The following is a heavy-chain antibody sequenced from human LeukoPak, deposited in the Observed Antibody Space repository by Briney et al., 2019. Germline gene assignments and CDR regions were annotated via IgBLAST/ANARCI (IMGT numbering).Heavy chain of an antibody. Sequence: GGSLRLSCAASGFSFSSYEMNWVRQAPGKGLEWISYISASGTLTHYADSVEGRFTISRDNAKNSLYLQMNSLRGEDTAVYYCAREEAFGWWLSDSIDYWGQGTLVTVSS. CDR2: ISASGTLT. J-gene: IGHJ4*02. D-gene: IGHD3-22*01. CDR3: AREEAFGWWLSDSIDY. V-gene: IGHV3-48*03. CDR1: GFSFSSYE.